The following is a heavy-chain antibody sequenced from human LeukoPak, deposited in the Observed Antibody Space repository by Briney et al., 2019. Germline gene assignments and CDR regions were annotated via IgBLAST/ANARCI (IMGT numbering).Heavy chain of an antibody. CDR3: ARLIYMVRGVITYDAFDI. Sequence: ASVKVSCKASGGTFSSYAISWWRQAPGQGLEWMGGIIPIFGTANYAQKFQGRVTITTDESTSTAYMELSSLRSEDTAVYYCARLIYMVRGVITYDAFDIWGQGTMVTVSS. D-gene: IGHD3-10*01. V-gene: IGHV1-69*05. CDR1: GGTFSSYA. J-gene: IGHJ3*02. CDR2: IIPIFGTA.